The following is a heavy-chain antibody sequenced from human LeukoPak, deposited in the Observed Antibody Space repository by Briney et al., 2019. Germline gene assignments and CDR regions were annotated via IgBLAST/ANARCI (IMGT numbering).Heavy chain of an antibody. J-gene: IGHJ4*02. CDR3: ARGDDFSGDY. V-gene: IGHV3-7*04. CDR1: GFTFSNCW. Sequence: GGSLRLSCAASGFTFSNCWMSWVRQAPGRGLEWVANIHPEGNEKYHVESVEGRFTISRDNIKNSLFLQMHGLRVEDTAVYYCARGDDFSGDYWGQGTLVTVSS. D-gene: IGHD1-1*01. CDR2: IHPEGNEK.